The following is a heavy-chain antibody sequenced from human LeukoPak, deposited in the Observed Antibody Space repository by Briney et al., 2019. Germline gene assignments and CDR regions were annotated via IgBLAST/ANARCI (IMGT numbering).Heavy chain of an antibody. Sequence: SETLSLTCIVSGDFISSSRYYWSWIRQPPGKGLEWIGEINHSGSTNYNPSLKSRVTISVDTSKNQFSLKLSSVTAADTAVYYCARRPYDYVWGSYRYEVWFDPWGQGTLVTVSS. D-gene: IGHD3-16*02. CDR2: INHSGST. CDR1: GDFISSSRYY. V-gene: IGHV4-39*07. CDR3: ARRPYDYVWGSYRYEVWFDP. J-gene: IGHJ5*02.